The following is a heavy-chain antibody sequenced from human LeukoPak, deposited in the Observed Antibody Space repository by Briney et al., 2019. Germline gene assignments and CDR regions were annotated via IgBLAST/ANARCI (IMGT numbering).Heavy chain of an antibody. J-gene: IGHJ4*02. V-gene: IGHV1-2*02. Sequence: GASVKVSCKASGYSFTGYHIHWVRQAPGQGLEWIGWVNPKSGDTDYAQKFKDRVTMTRDTSITTAYMELTRLTSDDTAVYYCARVQGYCSDGRCLFWGQGTLVTVSS. D-gene: IGHD2-15*01. CDR3: ARVQGYCSDGRCLF. CDR1: GYSFTGYH. CDR2: VNPKSGDT.